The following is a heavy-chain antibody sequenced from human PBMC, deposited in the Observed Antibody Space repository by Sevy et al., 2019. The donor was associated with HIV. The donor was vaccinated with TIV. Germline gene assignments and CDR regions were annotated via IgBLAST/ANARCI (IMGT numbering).Heavy chain of an antibody. CDR1: GFTFSSYE. CDR3: GRDERFLEFFGLEV. J-gene: IGHJ6*01. Sequence: GGSLRLSCAASGFTFSSYEMNWVRQAPGKGLDWISFISSGSDYIWYGDSVKGRFIVSRDNAKNLLYLQMNSLTVEDTGLDYCGRDERFLEFFGLEVWGLGTTVTVSS. CDR2: ISSGSDYI. D-gene: IGHD3-3*01. V-gene: IGHV3-21*06.